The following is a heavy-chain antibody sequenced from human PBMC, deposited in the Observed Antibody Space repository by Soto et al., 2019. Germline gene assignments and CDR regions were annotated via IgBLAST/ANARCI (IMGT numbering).Heavy chain of an antibody. CDR1: GYSFTSHW. CDR3: ARKVAAGDDAFDI. J-gene: IGHJ3*02. CDR2: IDPSDSYT. D-gene: IGHD6-13*01. V-gene: IGHV5-10-1*01. Sequence: PGESLKISCKGSGYSFTSHWISWVRQMPGKGLEWMGRIDPSDSYTNYSPSFQGHVTISADKSISNAYLQWSSLKASDTAMYYCARKVAAGDDAFDIWGQGAMVTVSS.